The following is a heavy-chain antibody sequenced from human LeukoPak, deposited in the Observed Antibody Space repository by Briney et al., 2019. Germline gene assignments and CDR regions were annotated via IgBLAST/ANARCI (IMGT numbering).Heavy chain of an antibody. V-gene: IGHV3-21*01. CDR2: ISRSSIYI. J-gene: IGHJ6*04. Sequence: GGSLRLSCAASGFTFRNCNMDWVRQAPGKGLEWVSSISRSSIYIYYADSMKARFTISRDNAKNSLYLQMNSLRAEDTAVYYCARDPELDVWGKGTTVTVSS. CDR1: GFTFRNCN. CDR3: ARDPELDV.